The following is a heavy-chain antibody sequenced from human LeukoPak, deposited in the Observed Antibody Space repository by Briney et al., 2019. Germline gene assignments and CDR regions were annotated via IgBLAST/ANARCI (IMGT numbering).Heavy chain of an antibody. J-gene: IGHJ3*02. Sequence: GGSLRLSCAASGFTFSSYAMSWVRQAPGKGLEWVSTISNSDGKTFYADSVKGRFTISRDNSKNTLYLQMNSLRAEDTAVYYCARGGSYLSAFDIWGQGTMVTVSS. CDR2: ISNSDGKT. V-gene: IGHV3-23*01. D-gene: IGHD1-26*01. CDR1: GFTFSSYA. CDR3: ARGGSYLSAFDI.